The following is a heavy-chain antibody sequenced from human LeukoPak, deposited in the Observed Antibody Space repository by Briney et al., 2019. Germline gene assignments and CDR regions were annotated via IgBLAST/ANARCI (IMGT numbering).Heavy chain of an antibody. J-gene: IGHJ4*02. CDR1: GYTFTGYY. D-gene: IGHD2-2*01. CDR2: INPNSGGT. V-gene: IGHV1-2*02. CDR3: ARDWPGYCSSTSCPTYDY. Sequence: GASVKASCKASGYTFTGYYMHWVRQAPGQGLEWMGWINPNSGGTNYAQKFQGRVTMTRDTSISTAYMELSRLRSDDTAVYYCARDWPGYCSSTSCPTYDYWGQGTLVTVSS.